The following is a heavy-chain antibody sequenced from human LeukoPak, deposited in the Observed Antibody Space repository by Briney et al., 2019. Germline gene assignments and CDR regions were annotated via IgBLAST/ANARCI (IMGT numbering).Heavy chain of an antibody. CDR1: GGSISSYY. V-gene: IGHV4-59*12. Sequence: SETLSLTCTVSGGSISSYYWSWIRQPPGKGLEWIGYIYHSGSTYYNPSLKSRVTISVDRSKSQFSLKLSSVTAADTAVYYCARDRGSSWPIDYWGQGTLVTVSS. CDR3: ARDRGSSWPIDY. CDR2: IYHSGST. D-gene: IGHD6-13*01. J-gene: IGHJ4*02.